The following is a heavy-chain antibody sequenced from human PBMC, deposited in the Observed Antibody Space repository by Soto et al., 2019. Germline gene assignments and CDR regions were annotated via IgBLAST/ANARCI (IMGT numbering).Heavy chain of an antibody. CDR3: AQLGVECYCGQRSLVTGSAGM. CDR2: IKQDGSEK. V-gene: IGHV3-7*03. CDR1: GFTFSSYW. D-gene: IGHD3-3*01. J-gene: IGHJ6*01. Sequence: ESLQISYAASGFTFSSYWMSWVRQAPGKGLEWVANIKQDGSEKYYVDSVKGRFTISRDNAKNSLYLQMNSLRAEDTAVYYCAQLGVECYCGQRSLVTGSAGM.